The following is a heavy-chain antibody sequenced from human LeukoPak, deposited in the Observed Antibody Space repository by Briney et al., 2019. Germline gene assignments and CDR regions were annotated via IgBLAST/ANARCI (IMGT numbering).Heavy chain of an antibody. CDR1: GYTFTSYY. CDR2: INPNSGGT. Sequence: ASVKVSCKASGYTFTSYYMHWVRQAPGQGLEWMGWINPNSGGTNYAQKFQGRVTMTRDTSISSAYMELSRLRSDDTAVYYCAAGRDTAMVIGFDYWGQGTLVTVSS. J-gene: IGHJ4*02. D-gene: IGHD5-18*01. V-gene: IGHV1-2*02. CDR3: AAGRDTAMVIGFDY.